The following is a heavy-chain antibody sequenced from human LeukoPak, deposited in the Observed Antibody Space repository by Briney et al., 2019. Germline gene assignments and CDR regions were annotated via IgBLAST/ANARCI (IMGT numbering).Heavy chain of an antibody. CDR3: ARDANSGYSYGYDY. J-gene: IGHJ4*02. Sequence: GGSLRLSCAASGFTVSSNYMSWVRQAPGKGLEWVSSISSSSSYIYYADSVKGRFTISRDNAKNSLYLQMNSLRAEDTAVYYCARDANSGYSYGYDYWGQGTLVTVSS. D-gene: IGHD5-18*01. CDR2: ISSSSSYI. CDR1: GFTVSSNY. V-gene: IGHV3-21*01.